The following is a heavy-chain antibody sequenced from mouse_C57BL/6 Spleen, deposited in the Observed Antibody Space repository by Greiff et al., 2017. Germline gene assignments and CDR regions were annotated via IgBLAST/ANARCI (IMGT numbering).Heavy chain of an antibody. Sequence: DVKLQESGPGLVKPSQSLSLTCSVTGYSITSGYYWNWIRQFPGNKLEWMGYISYDGSNNYNPSLKNRISITRDTSKNQFFLKLNSVTTEDTAAYYCAREAIYYYGRNYFDYWGQGTTLTVSS. CDR1: GYSITSGYY. V-gene: IGHV3-6*01. CDR3: AREAIYYYGRNYFDY. CDR2: ISYDGSN. J-gene: IGHJ2*01. D-gene: IGHD1-1*01.